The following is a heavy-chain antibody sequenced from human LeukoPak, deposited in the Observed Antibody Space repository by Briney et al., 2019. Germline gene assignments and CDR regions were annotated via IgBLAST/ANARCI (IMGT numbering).Heavy chain of an antibody. J-gene: IGHJ4*02. CDR3: ARARITMVRGVIIDY. Sequence: SETLSLTCAVYGGSFSGYYWSWIRQPPGKGLEWIGEINHSGSTNYNPSLKSRVTISVDTSKNQFSLKPSSVTAADTAVYYCARARITMVRGVIIDYWGQGTLVTVSS. CDR1: GGSFSGYY. D-gene: IGHD3-10*01. V-gene: IGHV4-34*01. CDR2: INHSGST.